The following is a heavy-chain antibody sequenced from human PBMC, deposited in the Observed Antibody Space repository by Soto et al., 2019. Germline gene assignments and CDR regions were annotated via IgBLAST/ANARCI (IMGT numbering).Heavy chain of an antibody. CDR1: GGSFSAYY. CDR2: IDHSGST. V-gene: IGHV4-34*01. Sequence: SETLSLTCAVYGGSFSAYYWTWIRQSPGKGLEWIGEIDHSGSTNFNPSLKSRVIISVDTSKNQFSLKLTSVTAADTAVYYCARTNRRRVLFDYYYYGMGVWGQGATVTVSS. CDR3: ARTNRRRVLFDYYYYGMGV. D-gene: IGHD3-16*01. J-gene: IGHJ6*02.